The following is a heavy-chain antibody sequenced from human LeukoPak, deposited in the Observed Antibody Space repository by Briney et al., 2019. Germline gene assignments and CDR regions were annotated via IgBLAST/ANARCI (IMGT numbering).Heavy chain of an antibody. J-gene: IGHJ4*02. CDR3: ARPRGGGSHDDFDY. CDR1: GFTFSTYS. Sequence: GVSLRRSCSASGFTFSTYSMNWVRQAPGKGREGVLYISSRSNDIYYGDSVKGRFTISRDNAKNSLYLQMNSLRAEDTAVYFCARPRGGGSHDDFDYWGQGTRVTVSS. D-gene: IGHD1-26*01. CDR2: ISSRSNDI. V-gene: IGHV3-48*01.